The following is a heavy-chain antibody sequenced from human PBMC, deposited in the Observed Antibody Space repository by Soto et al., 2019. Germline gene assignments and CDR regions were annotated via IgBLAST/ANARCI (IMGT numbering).Heavy chain of an antibody. CDR3: ARGVGGIAARAEGSDP. V-gene: IGHV3-21*01. J-gene: IGHJ5*02. CDR1: EFTFSSDS. CDR2: ISSSSSSYI. Sequence: PGGSLRLSCAASEFTFSSDSMNWVRQAPGKGLEWVSSISSSSSSYIYYADSVKGRFTISRDNAKNSLYLQMNSLRAGDTAVYYCARGVGGIAARAEGSDPWGQGTLVTVSS. D-gene: IGHD6-6*01.